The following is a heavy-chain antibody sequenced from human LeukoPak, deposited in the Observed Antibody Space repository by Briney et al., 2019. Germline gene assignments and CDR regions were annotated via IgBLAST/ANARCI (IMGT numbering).Heavy chain of an antibody. CDR1: GGSVSGYY. V-gene: IGHV4-59*02. Sequence: LETLSLTCTVSGGSVSGYYWSWIRQPPGKGLEWIGYTYSSGSTSYSSSLKSRVTISLDTSKNQFSLKLTSVTVADTAVYHCARGANHGDSGLDVFDIWGQGTMVTVSS. CDR2: TYSSGST. D-gene: IGHD4-17*01. CDR3: ARGANHGDSGLDVFDI. J-gene: IGHJ3*02.